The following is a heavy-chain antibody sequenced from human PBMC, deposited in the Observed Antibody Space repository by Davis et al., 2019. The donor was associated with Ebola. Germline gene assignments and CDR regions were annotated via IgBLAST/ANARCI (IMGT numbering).Heavy chain of an antibody. Sequence: PGGSLRLSCAASGFTFADYTMHWVRQAPGKGLEWVSLISWDGGSTYYADSVKGRFTISRDNSKNSLYLQMNSQRTEDTALYYCAKDIVPEYSSSSVGFDYWGQGTLVTVSS. CDR2: ISWDGGST. D-gene: IGHD6-6*01. V-gene: IGHV3-43*01. CDR1: GFTFADYT. J-gene: IGHJ4*02. CDR3: AKDIVPEYSSSSVGFDY.